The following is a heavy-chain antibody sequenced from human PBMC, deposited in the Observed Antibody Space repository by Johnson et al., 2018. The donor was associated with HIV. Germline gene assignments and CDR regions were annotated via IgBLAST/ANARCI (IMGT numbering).Heavy chain of an antibody. CDR2: ISYDGSNT. CDR1: GFTFSTYA. Sequence: QVQLVESGGGVVQPGRSLRLSCAASGFTFSTYAMHWVRQAPGKGLEWVTLISYDGSNTYYADSVKGRFTISRDNSKNTLYLQMNSLRAEDTAVYYCARGSLSGSPDIWGQGTMVTVSS. V-gene: IGHV3-30-3*01. J-gene: IGHJ3*02. CDR3: ARGSLSGSPDI. D-gene: IGHD1-26*01.